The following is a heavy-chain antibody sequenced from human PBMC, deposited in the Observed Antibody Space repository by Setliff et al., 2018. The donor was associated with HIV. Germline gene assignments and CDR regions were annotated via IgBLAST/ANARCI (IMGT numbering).Heavy chain of an antibody. CDR3: ARQVTVVGYFETASGSFNY. D-gene: IGHD2-21*01. J-gene: IGHJ4*02. CDR1: GGSFSEYY. Sequence: SETLSLTCAVYGGSFSEYYWSWIRQSPGKGLEWIGEINHSGSTHYNPPLKSRATISVDTSKNQFSLRLNSVTAADKAVYYCARQVTVVGYFETASGSFNYWGPGTLVTVSS. CDR2: INHSGST. V-gene: IGHV4-34*01.